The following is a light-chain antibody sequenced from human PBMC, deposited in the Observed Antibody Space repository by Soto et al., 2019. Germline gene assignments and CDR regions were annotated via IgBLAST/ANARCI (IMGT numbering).Light chain of an antibody. J-gene: IGKJ1*01. V-gene: IGKV3-20*01. CDR3: QQYGTLWT. CDR2: GAS. CDR1: QSVSRSY. Sequence: ESVLTQSPGTLSLSTGESATLSYRASQSVSRSYLAWYKQKPGQAPRLLIYGASSRATGIPDSFSGSGSGTEFTLTISRLEPEDFAVYYCQQYGTLWTFGQGTQVDI.